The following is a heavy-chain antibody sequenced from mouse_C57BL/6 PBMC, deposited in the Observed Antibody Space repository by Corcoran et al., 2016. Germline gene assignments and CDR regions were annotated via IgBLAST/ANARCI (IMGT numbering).Heavy chain of an antibody. V-gene: IGHV8-12*01. CDR3: ARSYYYGSSYSYWYFDV. D-gene: IGHD1-1*01. Sequence: QVTLKESGPGILQSSQTLSLTCSFSGFSLSTSGMGVSWIRQPSGKGLEWLAHIYWDDDKRYNPSLKSRLTISKDTSRNQVFLKITSVDTADTATYYCARSYYYGSSYSYWYFDVWGTGTTVTVSS. CDR2: IYWDDDK. J-gene: IGHJ1*03. CDR1: GFSLSTSGMG.